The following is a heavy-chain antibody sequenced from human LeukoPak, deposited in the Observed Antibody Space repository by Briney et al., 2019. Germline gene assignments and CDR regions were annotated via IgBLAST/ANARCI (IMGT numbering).Heavy chain of an antibody. CDR2: MNPNSGNT. D-gene: IGHD5-12*01. CDR1: GYTFTSYD. J-gene: IGHJ4*02. V-gene: IGHV1-8*01. Sequence: ASVKVSCKASGYTFTSYDINWVRRATGQGLEWMGWMNPNSGNTGYAQKFQGRVTMTRDTSTSTVYMELSSLRSEDTAVYYCARRLDGYADYWGQGTLVTVSS. CDR3: ARRLDGYADY.